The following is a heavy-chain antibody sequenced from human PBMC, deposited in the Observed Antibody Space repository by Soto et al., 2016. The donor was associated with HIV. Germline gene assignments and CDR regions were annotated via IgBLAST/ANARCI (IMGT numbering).Heavy chain of an antibody. V-gene: IGHV3-13*04. Sequence: EVQLVESGGGLVQPGGSLRLSCAASGFTFNTYDMHWVRQATGKGLEWVSAIGTAGDTYYPGSVKGRFTISRENAKNSLYLQMNSLRAGGTAVYYCARVKYGSGSSHFDYWGQGTPVTVSS. CDR1: GFTFNTYD. CDR3: ARVKYGSGSSHFDY. CDR2: IGTAGDT. D-gene: IGHD3-10*01. J-gene: IGHJ4*02.